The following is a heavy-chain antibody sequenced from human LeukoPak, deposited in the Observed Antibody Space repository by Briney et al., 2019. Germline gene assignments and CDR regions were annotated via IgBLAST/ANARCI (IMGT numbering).Heavy chain of an antibody. V-gene: IGHV3-7*03. CDR2: IKQDGTEK. CDR3: AKAYCSSTSCYEVDAFDI. D-gene: IGHD2-2*01. CDR1: GFTFTTYW. J-gene: IGHJ3*02. Sequence: GGSLRLSCTASGFTFTTYWMSWVRHPPGKGLEWVANIKQDGTEKYYVDSVKGRFTISRDNAKNSLYLQMNSLRAEDTAVYYCAKAYCSSTSCYEVDAFDIWGQGTMVTVSS.